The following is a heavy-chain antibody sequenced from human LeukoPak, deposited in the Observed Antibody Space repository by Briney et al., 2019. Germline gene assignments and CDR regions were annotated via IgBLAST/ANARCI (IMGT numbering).Heavy chain of an antibody. Sequence: SETLSLTCTVSGGSISSSSYYWGWIRQPPGKALEWFGSIYGSGSTYYNPSLKSRVTISVDTSKNQFSLRLSSVTAADTAVYYCARCEFFNWFDPWGQGTLVTVSS. J-gene: IGHJ5*02. V-gene: IGHV4-39*07. CDR1: GGSISSSSYY. CDR3: ARCEFFNWFDP. CDR2: IYGSGST.